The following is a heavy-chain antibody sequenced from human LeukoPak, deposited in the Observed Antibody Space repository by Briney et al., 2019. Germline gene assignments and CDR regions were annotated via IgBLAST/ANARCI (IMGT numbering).Heavy chain of an antibody. CDR1: GYTFSTYG. V-gene: IGHV1-18*01. CDR3: ARVINYYDSSGYYDGMEENDY. D-gene: IGHD3-22*01. Sequence: ASVNGSCKASGYTFSTYGIAWVRQAPGEGLEWMGWISGDNGNTKHAQKFESRVTMTTDTTTTTAYMEQRSLRSDDTAVYYCARVINYYDSSGYYDGMEENDYWGQGTLVTVSS. J-gene: IGHJ4*02. CDR2: ISGDNGNT.